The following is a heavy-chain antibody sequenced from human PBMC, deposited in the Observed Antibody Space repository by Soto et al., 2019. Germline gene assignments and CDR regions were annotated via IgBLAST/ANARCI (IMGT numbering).Heavy chain of an antibody. J-gene: IGHJ5*02. CDR2: ISDSGDKT. V-gene: IGHV3-23*01. CDR1: GFTFSNYA. CDR3: TRMVPFSSGKAYFET. D-gene: IGHD3-9*01. Sequence: EVQLLEGGGDLVQPGGSLRLSCAASGFTFSNYAMSWVRQAPGRGLEWVSSISDSGDKTFYADSVEGRFAISRDNSENTLYLQMNNLRAEDTATYYCTRMVPFSSGKAYFETWGQGTLVTVSS.